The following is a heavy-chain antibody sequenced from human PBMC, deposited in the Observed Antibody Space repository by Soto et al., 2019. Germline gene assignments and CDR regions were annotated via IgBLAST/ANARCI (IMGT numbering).Heavy chain of an antibody. V-gene: IGHV3-23*01. D-gene: IGHD3-10*01. J-gene: IGHJ6*02. Sequence: GGSLRLSCAASGFTISSRDNHAMSWVRQAPGKGPEWISTISSDGSNRHYADSVKGRFTISRDNSKNTLYLQMNSLRAEDTAVYYCARVGRDYGSTEPYYYYYGMDVWGQGTTVTVSS. CDR2: ISSDGSNR. CDR1: GFTISSRDNHA. CDR3: ARVGRDYGSTEPYYYYYGMDV.